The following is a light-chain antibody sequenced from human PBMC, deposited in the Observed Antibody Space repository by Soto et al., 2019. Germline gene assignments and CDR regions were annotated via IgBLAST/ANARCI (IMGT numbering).Light chain of an antibody. Sequence: QSALTQPASVSGSPGQSITVSCNGTSNDVGDYNYVSWYQQHPGKAPKLIIYEVRNRPSGVSFRFSVSKSGNTASLIISGLQAGDEADYYCFSYTSTSSRVFGTGTKVTVL. CDR2: EVR. CDR1: SNDVGDYNY. J-gene: IGLJ1*01. CDR3: FSYTSTSSRV. V-gene: IGLV2-14*01.